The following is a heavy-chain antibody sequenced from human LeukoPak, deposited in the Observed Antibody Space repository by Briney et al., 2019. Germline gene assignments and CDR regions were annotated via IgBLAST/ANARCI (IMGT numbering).Heavy chain of an antibody. V-gene: IGHV4-34*01. J-gene: IGHJ6*02. Sequence: SETLSLTCDDFGGSFTDYFWTWIRQSPGKGLEWIGEINDYSGNTNYNPSLNSRVSISLEKSKNQFSLELRSVTAADTAVYYCARGRIAKIVVVHSFQYGMDVWGQGTTVTVSS. CDR3: ARGRIAKIVVVHSFQYGMDV. CDR2: INDYSGNT. D-gene: IGHD3-22*01. CDR1: GGSFTDYF.